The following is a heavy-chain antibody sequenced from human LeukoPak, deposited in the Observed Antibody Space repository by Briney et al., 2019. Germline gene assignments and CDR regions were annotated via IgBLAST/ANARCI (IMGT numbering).Heavy chain of an antibody. V-gene: IGHV3-30*03. J-gene: IGHJ4*02. D-gene: IGHD6-13*01. CDR3: ARRTAAGKYYFDS. CDR1: GFTFSSYG. CDR2: ISYDGSNK. Sequence: PGGSLRLSCAASGFTFSSYGMHWVRQAPGKGLEWVAVISYDGSNKFYADSVKGRFTISRDNSKNTLFLQMNSLRADDTAVYYCARRTAAGKYYFDSWGQGTLVTVSS.